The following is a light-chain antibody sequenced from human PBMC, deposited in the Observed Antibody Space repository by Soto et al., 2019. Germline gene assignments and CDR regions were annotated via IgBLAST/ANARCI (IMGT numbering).Light chain of an antibody. J-gene: IGKJ1*01. Sequence: DIQMTQSPSSLSASVGDRVTITCRASQSISSYLNWYQQKPGKAPKLLIYAASSLHSGVPSRFSGSGSGTDFTLTISSLQPEDFATYYCQQSYSKRTFGQGTKVEIK. CDR2: AAS. V-gene: IGKV1-39*01. CDR1: QSISSY. CDR3: QQSYSKRT.